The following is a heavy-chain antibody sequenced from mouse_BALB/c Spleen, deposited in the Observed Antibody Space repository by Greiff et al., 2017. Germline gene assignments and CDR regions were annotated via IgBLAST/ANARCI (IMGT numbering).Heavy chain of an antibody. CDR1: GSAFSSYW. Sequence: VQLQQSGAELVRPGSSVKISCKASGSAFSSYWMNWVKQRPGQGLEWIGQIYPGDGDTNYNGKFTGKATLTADKSSSTAYMQLSSLTSEDSAVYFCASEGGYDETYWGQGTLVTVAA. D-gene: IGHD2-2*01. V-gene: IGHV1-80*01. CDR3: ASEGGYDETY. J-gene: IGHJ3*01. CDR2: IYPGDGDT.